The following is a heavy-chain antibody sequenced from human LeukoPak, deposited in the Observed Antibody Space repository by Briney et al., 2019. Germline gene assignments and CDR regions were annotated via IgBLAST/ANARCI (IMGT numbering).Heavy chain of an antibody. CDR1: GYTFTGYY. J-gene: IGHJ4*02. D-gene: IGHD6-19*01. V-gene: IGHV1-2*05. Sequence: ASVKVSCKXSGYTFTGYYMHWVRQAPGQGLEWMGRINPNSGGTNYAQKFQGRVTMTRDTSISTAYMELSRLRSDDTVVYYCARDSGYSSGWCPFDYWGQGTLVTVSS. CDR3: ARDSGYSSGWCPFDY. CDR2: INPNSGGT.